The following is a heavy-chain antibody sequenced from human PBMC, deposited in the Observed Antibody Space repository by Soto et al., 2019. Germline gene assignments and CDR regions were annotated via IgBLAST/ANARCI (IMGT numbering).Heavy chain of an antibody. V-gene: IGHV4-59*01. CDR2: IYASRAT. CDR1: GGSIVSFY. CDR3: ARSHSFDGSIYHSYFDI. Sequence: SVPLSLRCTVSGGSIVSFYCSRIRQSQGGTLEWIGYIYASRATTYNPSLESRITMSVDIPNNEFSLDLTSVTAADTAVYYCARSHSFDGSIYHSYFDIWGPGTLVTVSS. D-gene: IGHD3-3*02. J-gene: IGHJ4*02.